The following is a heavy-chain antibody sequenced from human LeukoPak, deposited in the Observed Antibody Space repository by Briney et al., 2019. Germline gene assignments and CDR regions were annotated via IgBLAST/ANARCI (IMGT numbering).Heavy chain of an antibody. V-gene: IGHV1-18*04. CDR3: ARNRDIYGSGSYYQNWFDP. J-gene: IGHJ5*02. CDR2: ISAYNGNT. D-gene: IGHD3-10*01. CDR1: GYTFTSYG. Sequence: ASVKVSCKASGYTFTSYGISWVRQAPGQGLEWMGWISAYNGNTNYAQKLQGRVTMTTDASTSTAYMELRSLRSDDTAVYYCARNRDIYGSGSYYQNWFDPWGQGTLVTVSS.